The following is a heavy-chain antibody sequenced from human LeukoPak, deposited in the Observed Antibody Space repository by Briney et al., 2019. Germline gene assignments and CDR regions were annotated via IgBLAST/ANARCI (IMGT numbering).Heavy chain of an antibody. Sequence: GASVKVYCKASGYTFTSYDINWVRQAAGQGLEWMGYMNPNTGKTGYAQRFQGRVTMTRDTSIDTAYMELSSLGSEDTAVYYCARKTCSTTSCLHPWGQGTLVTVSS. D-gene: IGHD2-2*01. J-gene: IGHJ5*02. CDR3: ARKTCSTTSCLHP. CDR1: GYTFTSYD. V-gene: IGHV1-8*01. CDR2: MNPNTGKT.